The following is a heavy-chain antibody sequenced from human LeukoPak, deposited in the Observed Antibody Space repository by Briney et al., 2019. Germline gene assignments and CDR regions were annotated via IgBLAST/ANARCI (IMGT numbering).Heavy chain of an antibody. V-gene: IGHV4-4*02. J-gene: IGHJ4*02. CDR2: VLHSGNT. Sequence: PSETLSLTWAVSGGSISNDNWWSWVRQPPGEGLEWIGEVLHSGNTNYNPSLRSRITISVDKSKNQFSLELNSVTAADTAVYYCATYYDTGGYKFNYWGQGTLVTVSS. D-gene: IGHD3-22*01. CDR1: GGSISNDNW. CDR3: ATYYDTGGYKFNY.